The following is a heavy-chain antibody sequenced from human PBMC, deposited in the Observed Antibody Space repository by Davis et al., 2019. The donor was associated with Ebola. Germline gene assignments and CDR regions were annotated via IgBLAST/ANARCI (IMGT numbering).Heavy chain of an antibody. Sequence: SETLSLTCAVSGGSISSYYWSWIRQPPGKGLEWIGYIYYSGSTNYNPSLKSRVTISVDTSKNQFSLKLSSVTAADTAVYYCARDLAGMDVWGQGTTVTVSS. CDR1: GGSISSYY. V-gene: IGHV4-59*01. CDR2: IYYSGST. CDR3: ARDLAGMDV. J-gene: IGHJ6*02.